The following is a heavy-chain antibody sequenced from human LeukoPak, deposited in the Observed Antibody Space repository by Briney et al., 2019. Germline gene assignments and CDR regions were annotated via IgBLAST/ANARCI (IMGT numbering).Heavy chain of an antibody. CDR3: ARAGGLYDFWSGYYYVY. Sequence: PSETLSLTCAVSGGSISSYYLSWIRQPPGKGLEWIAYIYYSGSTNYNPSLKSRVTISVDTSKNQFSLKLSSVTAEDTAVYYCARAGGLYDFWSGYYYVYWGQGTLVTVSS. D-gene: IGHD3-3*01. J-gene: IGHJ4*02. CDR2: IYYSGST. CDR1: GGSISSYY. V-gene: IGHV4-59*01.